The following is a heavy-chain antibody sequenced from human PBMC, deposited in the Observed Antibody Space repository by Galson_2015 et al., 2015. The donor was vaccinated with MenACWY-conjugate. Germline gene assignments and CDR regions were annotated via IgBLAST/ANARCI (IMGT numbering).Heavy chain of an antibody. Sequence: ETLSLTCAVSGGSITSTDWWRWVRQSPGKRLEWIGEIFHTGTTTYNPSLKSRVTISIDKSKNQFSLRMNSVSAADTAVYYCARVPNDYYYAMDVWGQGTTVTVSS. V-gene: IGHV4-4*02. CDR3: ARVPNDYYYAMDV. J-gene: IGHJ6*02. CDR1: GGSITSTDW. CDR2: IFHTGTT.